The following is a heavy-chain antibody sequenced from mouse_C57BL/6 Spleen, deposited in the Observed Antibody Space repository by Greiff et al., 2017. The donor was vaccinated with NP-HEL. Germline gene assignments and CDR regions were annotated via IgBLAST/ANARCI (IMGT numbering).Heavy chain of an antibody. J-gene: IGHJ2*01. CDR2: IYPGDGDT. V-gene: IGHV1-80*01. CDR3: SVMVTTHFDY. Sequence: VQLQQSGAELVKPGASVKISCKASGYAFSSYWMNWVKQRPGKGLEWIGQIYPGDGDTNYNGKFTGKATLTADKSFSTAYMQLSSLTSEDSAVYFCSVMVTTHFDYWGQGTTLTVSS. D-gene: IGHD2-2*01. CDR1: GYAFSSYW.